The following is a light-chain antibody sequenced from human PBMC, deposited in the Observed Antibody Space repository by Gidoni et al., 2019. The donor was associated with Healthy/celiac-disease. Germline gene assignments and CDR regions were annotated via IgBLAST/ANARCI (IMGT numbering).Light chain of an antibody. CDR2: EVT. CDR3: SSYAGSKNVV. Sequence: QSALTQPPSASGSPGQSVTIPCTGTSSDVGGYNYVSWYQQHPGKAPKLIIYEVTKWPSGVPDRFSGSKSGNTASLTVSGLQAEDEADYYCSSYAGSKNVVFGGGTKLTVL. CDR1: SSDVGGYNY. J-gene: IGLJ2*01. V-gene: IGLV2-8*01.